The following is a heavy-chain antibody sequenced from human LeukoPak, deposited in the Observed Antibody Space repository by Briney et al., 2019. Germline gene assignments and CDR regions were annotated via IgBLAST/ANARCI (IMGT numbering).Heavy chain of an antibody. V-gene: IGHV5-51*01. CDR1: GYIFTSYW. Sequence: GESLKLSCKGSGYIFTSYWIGWVRQMPGKGLELMGIIYSGDSDSRYSPSFQGQATVSADKSISTAYLQWSSLKASDTAMYYCARMTTVSPTIDYWGQGTLVTVSS. CDR3: ARMTTVSPTIDY. D-gene: IGHD4-17*01. CDR2: IYSGDSDS. J-gene: IGHJ4*02.